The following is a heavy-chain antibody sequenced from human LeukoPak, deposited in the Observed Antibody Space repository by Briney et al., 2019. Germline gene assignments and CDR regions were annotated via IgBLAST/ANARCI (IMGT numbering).Heavy chain of an antibody. CDR3: TTGETTVTTWLYYYYMDV. D-gene: IGHD4-17*01. Sequence: GGSLRLSCAASGFTFSNAWLSWVRQAPGKGLEWVGRIKSKTDGGTTDYAAPVKGRFTISRDDSKNTLYLQMNSLKTADTAVYYCTTGETTVTTWLYYYYMDVWGKGTTVTVSS. V-gene: IGHV3-15*01. CDR1: GFTFSNAW. J-gene: IGHJ6*03. CDR2: IKSKTDGGTT.